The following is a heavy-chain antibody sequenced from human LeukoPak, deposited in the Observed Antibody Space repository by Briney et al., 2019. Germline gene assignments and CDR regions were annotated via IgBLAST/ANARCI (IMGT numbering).Heavy chain of an antibody. CDR3: ARLGGSGSYSYYYYYYYMDV. V-gene: IGHV4-39*01. CDR1: GGSISSSSYY. Sequence: PSETLSLTCTVSGGSISSSSYYWGWIRQPPGKGLEWLGSIYYSGSTYYNPSLKSRVTISVDTSKNQFSLKLSSVTAADTAVYYCARLGGSGSYSYYYYYYYMDVWGKGTTVTVSS. J-gene: IGHJ6*03. D-gene: IGHD3-10*01. CDR2: IYYSGST.